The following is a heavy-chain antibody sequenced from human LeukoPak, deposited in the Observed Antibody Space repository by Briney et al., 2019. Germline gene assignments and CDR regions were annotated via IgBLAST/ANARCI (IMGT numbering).Heavy chain of an antibody. CDR2: IYYSGSI. CDR3: ARGPVTTYYYYYGMDV. V-gene: IGHV4-39*02. D-gene: IGHD4-17*01. CDR1: GGSISGSSYY. Sequence: SETLSLTCTVSGGSISGSSYYWGWIRQPPGKGLEWIGSIYYSGSIYYNPSLKSRVTISVDTSKNQFSLKLNSVTATDTAVYYCARGPVTTYYYYYGMDVWGQGTTVTVSS. J-gene: IGHJ6*02.